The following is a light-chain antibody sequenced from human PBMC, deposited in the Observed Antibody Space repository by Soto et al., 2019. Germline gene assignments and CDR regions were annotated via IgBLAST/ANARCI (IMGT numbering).Light chain of an antibody. J-gene: IGLJ2*01. CDR3: AAWDDSLGAVV. Sequence: QSVLTQPPSASGTPGQRVTISCSGTTPNIGSNFVYWYQQLPGTAPKLLFYRNNQRPSGVPDRFSGSRSGTSASLAISGLRSEDEADYHCAAWDDSLGAVVFGGGTKLTVL. V-gene: IGLV1-47*01. CDR1: TPNIGSNF. CDR2: RNN.